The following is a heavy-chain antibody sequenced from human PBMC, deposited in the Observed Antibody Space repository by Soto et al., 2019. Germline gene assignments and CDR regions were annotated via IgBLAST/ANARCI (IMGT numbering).Heavy chain of an antibody. CDR2: IRYDGSNK. CDR3: AKDRLRYFDWPHS. CDR1: GFTFSSYA. D-gene: IGHD3-9*01. J-gene: IGHJ4*02. Sequence: PGGSLRLSCAASGFTFSSYAMHWVRQAPGKGLEWVAVIRYDGSNKYYADSVKGRFTISRDDSKNTLYVQMNSLRAEDTAVYYCAKDRLRYFDWPHSWGQGTLVTVSS. V-gene: IGHV3-30*02.